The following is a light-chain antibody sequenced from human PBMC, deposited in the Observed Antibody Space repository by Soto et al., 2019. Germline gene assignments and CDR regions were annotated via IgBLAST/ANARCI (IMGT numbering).Light chain of an antibody. CDR2: DVS. V-gene: IGLV2-14*03. CDR3: SSFTTSSTVI. CDR1: SSDVGGYTY. Sequence: QSALTQPASVSGSPGQSITISCTGTSSDVGGYTYVSWYQQHPGEAPKIMIYDVSNRPSGVSNRFSGSKSGNTASLTISGLQAKDEADYYCSSFTTSSTVIFGGGTKLTVL. J-gene: IGLJ2*01.